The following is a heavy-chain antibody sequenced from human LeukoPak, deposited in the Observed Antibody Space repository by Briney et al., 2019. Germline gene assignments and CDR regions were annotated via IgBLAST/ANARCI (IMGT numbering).Heavy chain of an antibody. CDR3: ARDRYFDWLYYYYGMDV. Sequence: GGSLRLSCAASGFTFSSYAMSWVRQAPGKGLEWVAVISYDGSNKYYADSVKGRFTISRDNSKNTLYLQMNSLRAEDTAVYYCARDRYFDWLYYYYGMDVWGQGTTVTVSS. J-gene: IGHJ6*02. CDR2: ISYDGSNK. CDR1: GFTFSSYA. D-gene: IGHD3-9*01. V-gene: IGHV3-30*04.